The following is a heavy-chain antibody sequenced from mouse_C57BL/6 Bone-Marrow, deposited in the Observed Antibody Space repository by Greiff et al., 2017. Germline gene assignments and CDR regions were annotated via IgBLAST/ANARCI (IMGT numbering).Heavy chain of an antibody. CDR2: IYPGSGST. CDR1: GYTFTSYW. J-gene: IGHJ2*01. CDR3: ARQGYGSSYFDY. V-gene: IGHV1-55*01. D-gene: IGHD1-1*01. Sequence: QVQLQQPGAELVKPGASVKMSCKASGYTFTSYWITWVKQRPGQGLEWIGDIYPGSGSTNYNEKFKSKATLTVDTSSSTAYMQLSSLTSEDSAVYYGARQGYGSSYFDYWGQGTTLTVSS.